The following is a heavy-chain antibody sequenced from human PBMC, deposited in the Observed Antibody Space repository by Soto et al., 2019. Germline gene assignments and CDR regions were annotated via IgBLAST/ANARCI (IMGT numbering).Heavy chain of an antibody. Sequence: GGSLRLSCAASGFTFSSYAMHWVRQAPGKGLEWVAVISYDGSNKYYADSVKGRFTISRDNSKNTLYLQMNSLRAEDTAVYYCASPHYYDSSGYYPLFWFDYWGQGTLVTVPS. CDR3: ASPHYYDSSGYYPLFWFDY. V-gene: IGHV3-30-3*01. J-gene: IGHJ4*02. D-gene: IGHD3-22*01. CDR1: GFTFSSYA. CDR2: ISYDGSNK.